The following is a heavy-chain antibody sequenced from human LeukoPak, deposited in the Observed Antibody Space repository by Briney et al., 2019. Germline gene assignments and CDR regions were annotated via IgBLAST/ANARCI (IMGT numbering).Heavy chain of an antibody. CDR2: ISRSEST. Sequence: SETLSLTCAVSGGSVSSDIWWCWVRQPPGRWLEWIGDISRSESTTYNPSLKSRVTISVDTSKNQFSLKLRSVTAADTAVYYCARISSSNWYNERGAFDVWGQGTMVTVSS. CDR1: GGSVSSDIW. V-gene: IGHV4-4*02. D-gene: IGHD6-13*01. J-gene: IGHJ3*01. CDR3: ARISSSNWYNERGAFDV.